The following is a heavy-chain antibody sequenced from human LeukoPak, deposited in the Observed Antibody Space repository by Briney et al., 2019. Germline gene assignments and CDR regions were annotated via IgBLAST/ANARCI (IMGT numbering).Heavy chain of an antibody. CDR2: IWYDGSKK. D-gene: IGHD6-13*01. CDR1: GFIFSNYG. CDR3: AKTGTPWYYFDY. J-gene: IGHJ4*02. Sequence: GGSLRLSCAASGFIFSNYGMQRVRQAPGKGLEWVAVIWYDGSKKYYADSVKGRFTISRDNSKNTLYLQMNSLRAEDTAVYYCAKTGTPWYYFDYWGQGTLVTVSS. V-gene: IGHV3-33*06.